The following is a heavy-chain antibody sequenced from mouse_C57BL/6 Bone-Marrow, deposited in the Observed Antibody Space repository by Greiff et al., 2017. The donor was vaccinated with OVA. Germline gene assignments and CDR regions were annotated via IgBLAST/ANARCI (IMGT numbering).Heavy chain of an antibody. V-gene: IGHV1-81*01. CDR1: GYTFTSYG. Sequence: QVQLKESGAELARPGASVKLSCKASGYTFTSYGISWVKQRTGQGLEWIGEIYPRSGNTYYNEKFKGKATLTADKSSSTAYMELRSLTSEDSAVYFCARKTDWYFDVWGTGTTVTVSS. CDR2: IYPRSGNT. J-gene: IGHJ1*03. CDR3: ARKTDWYFDV.